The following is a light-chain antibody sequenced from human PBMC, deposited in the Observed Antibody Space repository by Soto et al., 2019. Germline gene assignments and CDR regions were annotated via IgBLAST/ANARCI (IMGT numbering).Light chain of an antibody. CDR2: AAS. CDR1: QTIMTY. Sequence: DIQMTQSPSSLSASVGDEVTITCRASQTIMTYLNWYQQKPGKAPKLLIYAASSLQSGVPSRFSGSGSGTDFTLTISSLQPEDFATYYCQQSYSTPRTFGQGTRLEIK. CDR3: QQSYSTPRT. V-gene: IGKV1-39*01. J-gene: IGKJ5*01.